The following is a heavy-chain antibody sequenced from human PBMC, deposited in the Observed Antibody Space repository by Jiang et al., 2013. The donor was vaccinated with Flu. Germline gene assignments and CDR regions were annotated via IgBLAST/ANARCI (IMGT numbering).Heavy chain of an antibody. CDR3: ATWGVNHIPRHAFDI. CDR1: GYTLTELS. D-gene: IGHD2-2*02. J-gene: IGHJ3*02. Sequence: SVKVSCKVSGYTLTELSMHWVRQAPGKGLEWMGGFDPEDGETIYAQKFQGRVTMTEDTSTDTAYMELSSLRSEDTAVYYCATWGVNHIPRHAFDIWGQGTMVTVSS. CDR2: FDPEDGET. V-gene: IGHV1-24*01.